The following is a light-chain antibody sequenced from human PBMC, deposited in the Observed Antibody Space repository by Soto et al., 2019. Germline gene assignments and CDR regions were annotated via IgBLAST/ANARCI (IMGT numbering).Light chain of an antibody. Sequence: DIQMTQSPLALSASVGDRVTITCRASQSISSSLSWYQMQSGKAPKLLIYVASALQSGVPSRFSGTGSGTDFTLTISSLQPEDLGTYYCQQSYSSPLTFGGGTKVEIK. V-gene: IGKV1-39*01. CDR1: QSISSS. CDR3: QQSYSSPLT. CDR2: VAS. J-gene: IGKJ4*01.